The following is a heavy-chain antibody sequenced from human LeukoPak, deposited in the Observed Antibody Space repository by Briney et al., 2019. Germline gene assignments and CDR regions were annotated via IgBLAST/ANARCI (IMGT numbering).Heavy chain of an antibody. Sequence: GGSLRLSCAASGFTFSSYSMNWVRQAPGKGLEWVSYISSSSSTIYYADSVKGRFTISRDNAKNSLYLQMNSLRAEDTAVHYCARYHTRGNHYDILTGYYSYWGQGTLVTVSS. CDR3: ARYHTRGNHYDILTGYYSY. CDR1: GFTFSSYS. CDR2: ISSSSSTI. J-gene: IGHJ4*02. D-gene: IGHD3-9*01. V-gene: IGHV3-48*01.